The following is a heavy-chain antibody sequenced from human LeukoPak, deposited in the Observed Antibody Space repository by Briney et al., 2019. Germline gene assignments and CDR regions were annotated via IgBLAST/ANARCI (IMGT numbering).Heavy chain of an antibody. D-gene: IGHD3-16*01. V-gene: IGHV4-30-4*08. J-gene: IGHJ4*02. CDR3: ARDRGSGRHFDY. CDR2: IYYSGST. Sequence: SETLSLTCTVSGGSISSGDYYWSWIRQPPGKGLEWIGYIYYSGSTYYNPSLKSRVTISVDTSKNQFSLKLSSVTAADTAVYYCARDRGSGRHFDYWGQGTLVTVSS. CDR1: GGSISSGDYY.